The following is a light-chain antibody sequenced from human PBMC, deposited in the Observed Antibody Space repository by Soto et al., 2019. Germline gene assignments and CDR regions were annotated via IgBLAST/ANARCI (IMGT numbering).Light chain of an antibody. Sequence: EIMMKQSPATLSVSPGERATLSCRASQSVSRNLAWYQQRPGQAPRLLISGASTRATGIAARFSGSGSGTEFTLTISSLQSEDSALYYCQQYSNWPTFGQGTRLEIK. CDR2: GAS. CDR1: QSVSRN. V-gene: IGKV3-15*01. J-gene: IGKJ5*01. CDR3: QQYSNWPT.